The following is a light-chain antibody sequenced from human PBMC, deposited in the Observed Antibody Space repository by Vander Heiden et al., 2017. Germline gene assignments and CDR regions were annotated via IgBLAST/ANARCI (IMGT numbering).Light chain of an antibody. Sequence: EIVLTQSPGTLSWAPGERATLACRASQTVSSSYLAWYQQKPGQAPRLLIYGASSRATGIPDRFSGSGSGTDFTLTISRLEPEDGAVYYCQQYGSSPPYTFGQGTKLEIK. J-gene: IGKJ2*01. V-gene: IGKV3-20*01. CDR1: QTVSSSY. CDR2: GAS. CDR3: QQYGSSPPYT.